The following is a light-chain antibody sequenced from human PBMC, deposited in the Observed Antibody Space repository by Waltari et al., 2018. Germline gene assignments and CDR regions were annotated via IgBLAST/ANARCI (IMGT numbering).Light chain of an antibody. J-gene: IGKJ2*01. CDR1: QTIRKY. V-gene: IGKV1-39*01. CDR2: TAS. CDR3: QQSYSAPYT. Sequence: DVQMTQSPSSLSASVGDRVIITCRASQTIRKYLNWYQQKPRKAPKLLFYTASNLQSGVPSRFSGSGSQTAFTLTISALQVEDFATYYCQQSYSAPYTFGQGTKL.